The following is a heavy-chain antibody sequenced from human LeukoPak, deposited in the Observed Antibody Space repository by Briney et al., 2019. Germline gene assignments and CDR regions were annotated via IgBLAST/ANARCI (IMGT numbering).Heavy chain of an antibody. CDR2: INAGNGNT. Sequence: ASVKVSCKASGYSFTSYAMHWVRQAPGQRLEWMGWINAGNGNTKYSQKFQGRVTITRDTSASTVYMELSSLRSEDTAVYYCARGHYGGWFDPWGQGTLVTVSS. CDR1: GYSFTSYA. CDR3: ARGHYGGWFDP. D-gene: IGHD4-23*01. J-gene: IGHJ5*02. V-gene: IGHV1-3*01.